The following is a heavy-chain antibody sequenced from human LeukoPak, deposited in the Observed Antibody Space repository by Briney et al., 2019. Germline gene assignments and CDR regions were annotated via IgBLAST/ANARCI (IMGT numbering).Heavy chain of an antibody. CDR1: GYTFTGYY. CDR3: ARIPNYYDSSGYFMGYFDY. Sequence: ASVKVSCKASGYTFTGYYMHWVRQAPGQGLEWMGWINPNSGGTNYAQKFQGRVTMTRDTSIGTAYMELSRLRSDDTAVYYCARIPNYYDSSGYFMGYFDYWGQGTLVTVSS. D-gene: IGHD3-22*01. V-gene: IGHV1-2*02. CDR2: INPNSGGT. J-gene: IGHJ4*02.